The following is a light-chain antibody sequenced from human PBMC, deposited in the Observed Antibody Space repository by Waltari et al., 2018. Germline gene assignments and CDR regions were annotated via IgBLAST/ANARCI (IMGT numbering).Light chain of an antibody. CDR2: ENN. CDR3: GTWYSSLTAGV. CDR1: TSNIGNNY. Sequence: QSVLTQPPSVSAAPGQRVTISCSGSTSNIGNNYVSWYQQLPGTAPKLLIYENNKRPSWISDRFSGSKSGTSATLGITGLQTGDEADYYCGTWYSSLTAGVFGGGTKLTVL. J-gene: IGLJ2*01. V-gene: IGLV1-51*02.